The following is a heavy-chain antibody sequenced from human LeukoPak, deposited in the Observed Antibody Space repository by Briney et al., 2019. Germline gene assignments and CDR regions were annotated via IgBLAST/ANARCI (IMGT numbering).Heavy chain of an antibody. Sequence: SVKVSCKASGGTFSSYAISWVRQAPGQGLEWMGGIIPIFGTANYAQKFQGRVTITTDESTSTAYMELSSLRSEDTAVYYCARGLSIAARPVVNYYYYMDVWGKGTTVTVSS. CDR2: IIPIFGTA. J-gene: IGHJ6*03. V-gene: IGHV1-69*05. CDR3: ARGLSIAARPVVNYYYYMDV. CDR1: GGTFSSYA. D-gene: IGHD6-6*01.